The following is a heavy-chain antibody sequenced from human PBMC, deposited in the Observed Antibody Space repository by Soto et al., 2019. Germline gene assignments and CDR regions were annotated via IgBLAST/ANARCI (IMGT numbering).Heavy chain of an antibody. Sequence: QVQLVESGGGVVQPVRSLRLSCAASGFTFSSYAMHWVRQAPGKGLEWVAVISYDVNKEYYGDSVKGRFTVSRDNFKNTLYLQVKSLRVEDTAVYYCAKAFYGGTPPPEFSYQMAVWGQGHTVTVSS. CDR2: ISYDVNKE. D-gene: IGHD2-15*01. J-gene: IGHJ6*02. CDR3: AKAFYGGTPPPEFSYQMAV. V-gene: IGHV3-30*18. CDR1: GFTFSSYA.